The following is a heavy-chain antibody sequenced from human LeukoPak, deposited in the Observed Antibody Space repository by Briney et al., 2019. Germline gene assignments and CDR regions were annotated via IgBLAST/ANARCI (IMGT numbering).Heavy chain of an antibody. V-gene: IGHV4-59*08. CDR3: ASRSAVTVSGFDY. Sequence: SETLSLTCTVSGGSINNYYWNWIRQPPGKALEWIGYIHFSGSSRYNPSLKSRVTMSLDTSKNELSLNLSSATAADTAVYYCASRSAVTVSGFDYWGQGTLVTVSS. J-gene: IGHJ4*02. CDR2: IHFSGSS. CDR1: GGSINNYY. D-gene: IGHD3-10*01.